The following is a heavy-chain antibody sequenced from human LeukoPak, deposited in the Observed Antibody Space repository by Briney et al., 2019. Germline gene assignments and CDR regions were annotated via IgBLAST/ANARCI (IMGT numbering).Heavy chain of an antibody. J-gene: IGHJ4*02. CDR2: INPSGGST. CDR1: EYSFTSYA. V-gene: IGHV1-46*01. D-gene: IGHD6-13*01. CDR3: ARSLAAAGPLPNLSVVDY. Sequence: GASVKVSCKTSEYSFTSYAMNWVRQAPGQGLEWMGIINPSGGSTSYAQKFQGRVTMTRDTSTSTVYMELSSLRSEDTAVYYCARSLAAAGPLPNLSVVDYWGQGTLVTVSS.